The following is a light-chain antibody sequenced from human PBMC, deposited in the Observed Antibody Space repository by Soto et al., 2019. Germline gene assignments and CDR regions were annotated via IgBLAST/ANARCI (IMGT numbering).Light chain of an antibody. Sequence: QSVLTQPASVSGSPGQSITISCTGASSDVGSYNLVSWYQQHPGKAPKFLIYEVSKRPSGVSNRFSGSKSGNTASLTISGLQAEDEADYYCCSYAGYSTLVFGGGTKLTVL. CDR1: SSDVGSYNL. V-gene: IGLV2-23*02. CDR3: CSYAGYSTLV. J-gene: IGLJ3*02. CDR2: EVS.